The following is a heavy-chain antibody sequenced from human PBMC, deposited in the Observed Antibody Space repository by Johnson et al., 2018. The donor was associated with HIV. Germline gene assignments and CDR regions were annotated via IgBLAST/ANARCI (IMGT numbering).Heavy chain of an antibody. Sequence: VLLVESGGGVVQPGRSLRLSCAASGFTFSSYAMHWVRQATGKGLEWVSAIGTAGDTYYPGSVKGRFTISRENAKNSLYLQMNSLRAGDTAVYYCARGPPLQWELRGNAFDIWGQGTMVTVPS. J-gene: IGHJ3*02. V-gene: IGHV3-13*01. CDR1: GFTFSSYA. CDR3: ARGPPLQWELRGNAFDI. CDR2: IGTAGDT. D-gene: IGHD1-26*01.